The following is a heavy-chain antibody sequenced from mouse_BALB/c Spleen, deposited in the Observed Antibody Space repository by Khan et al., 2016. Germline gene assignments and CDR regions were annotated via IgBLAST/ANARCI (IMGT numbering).Heavy chain of an antibody. CDR3: GRENDRYYFDY. Sequence: EVELVESGGGLVQPGGSLKLSCAASGFTFSTYGMSWVRQTPDKRLELVATINSNGGSTYYPDGVKGRFTISRDNAKNTLYLQKSSLKSEDTARYYCGRENDRYYFDYWGQGTTLTVSS. J-gene: IGHJ2*01. CDR2: INSNGGST. D-gene: IGHD2-14*01. CDR1: GFTFSTYG. V-gene: IGHV5-6-3*01.